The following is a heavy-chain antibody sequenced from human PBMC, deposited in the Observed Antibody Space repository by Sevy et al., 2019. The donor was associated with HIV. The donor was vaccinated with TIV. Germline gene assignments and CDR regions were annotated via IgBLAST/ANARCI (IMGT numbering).Heavy chain of an antibody. J-gene: IGHJ3*02. D-gene: IGHD2-15*01. CDR2: INPNSGGT. CDR1: GYTFTGYY. CDR3: ARVNVGYCSGGSCHDAFDI. V-gene: IGHV1-2*06. Sequence: ASVKVSCKASGYTFTGYYMHWVRQAPGQGLEWMGRINPNSGGTNYARKFQGRVTMTRDTSISTAYMELSRLRSDDTAVYYCARVNVGYCSGGSCHDAFDIWGQGTMVTVSS.